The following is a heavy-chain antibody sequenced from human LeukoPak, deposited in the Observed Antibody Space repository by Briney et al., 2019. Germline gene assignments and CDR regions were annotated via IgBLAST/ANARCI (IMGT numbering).Heavy chain of an antibody. D-gene: IGHD6-13*01. CDR1: GGSISSSSYY. V-gene: IGHV4-39*07. CDR2: INHSGST. J-gene: IGHJ4*02. CDR3: ARCTLGQQLNQ. Sequence: SETLSLTCTVSGGSISSSSYYWSWIRQPPGKGLEWIGEINHSGSTNYNPSLKSRVTISVDTSKNQFSLKLSSVTAADTAVYYCARCTLGQQLNQWGQGTLVTVSS.